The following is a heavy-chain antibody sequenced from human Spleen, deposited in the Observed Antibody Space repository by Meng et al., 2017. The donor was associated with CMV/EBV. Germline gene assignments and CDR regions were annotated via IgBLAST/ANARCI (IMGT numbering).Heavy chain of an antibody. CDR1: GYTFTSYD. V-gene: IGHV1-8*01. J-gene: IGHJ5*02. Sequence: SGYTFTSYDINWVRQATGQGLEWVGWMNPNSGNTGYAQKFQGRVTMTRNTSISTAYMELSSLRSEDTAVYYCARGHYRYYYGLIGFDPWGQGTLVTVSS. CDR2: MNPNSGNT. CDR3: ARGHYRYYYGLIGFDP. D-gene: IGHD3-10*01.